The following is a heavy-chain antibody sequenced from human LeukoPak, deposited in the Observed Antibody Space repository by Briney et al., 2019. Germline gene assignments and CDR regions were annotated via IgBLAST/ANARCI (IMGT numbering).Heavy chain of an antibody. CDR1: GFTFSRYA. CDR2: ISYDGSNK. V-gene: IGHV3-30*18. Sequence: GRSLRLSCAASGFTFSRYAMHWVRQAPGKGLEWVALISYDGSNKYYVDSVKGRFTISRDNSKNTLYLQMNSLRAEDTAVYYCAKVGDSGYDLWPKYYFDYWGQGTLVTVSS. J-gene: IGHJ4*02. CDR3: AKVGDSGYDLWPKYYFDY. D-gene: IGHD5-12*01.